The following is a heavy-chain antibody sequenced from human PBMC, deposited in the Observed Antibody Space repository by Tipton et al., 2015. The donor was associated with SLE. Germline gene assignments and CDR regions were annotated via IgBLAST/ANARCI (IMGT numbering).Heavy chain of an antibody. J-gene: IGHJ4*02. CDR3: AREDHSTYIY. CDR1: GFTISTSA. V-gene: IGHV3-23*01. CDR2: ISGSGGST. Sequence: SLRLSCAASGFTISTSAMAWVRQAPGRGLEWVSIISGSGGSTYYADFVKGRFTISRDNAKNSLFLQMNSLRAEDTAVYYCAREDHSTYIYWGQGTLLTVSS. D-gene: IGHD4-11*01.